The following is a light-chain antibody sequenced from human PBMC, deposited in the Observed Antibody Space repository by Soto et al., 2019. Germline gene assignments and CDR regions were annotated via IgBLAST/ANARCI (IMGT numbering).Light chain of an antibody. CDR1: QSVSGS. Sequence: EMGMTQSPATLSVSPGETATLSGRASQSVSGSLAWYQQKPGQAPRLLIYGASTRATGIPARFSGSGSGTDFTLTINSLQSEDFAVYYCQQYNNWPPMYTFGQGTKLEIK. CDR3: QQYNNWPPMYT. J-gene: IGKJ2*01. V-gene: IGKV3-15*01. CDR2: GAS.